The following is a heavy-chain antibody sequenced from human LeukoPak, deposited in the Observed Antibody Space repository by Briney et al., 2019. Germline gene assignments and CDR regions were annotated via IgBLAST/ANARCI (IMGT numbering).Heavy chain of an antibody. J-gene: IGHJ4*02. Sequence: GGSLRLSCVVSEFPFSKFCMSGFRQAPGKGLEWISYICSDSRIIHYADSVKGRFTISRDNGKNSLYLQMNSLRAEDTAVYYCARDFRNTGFDYWGQGTLVTVSS. CDR1: EFPFSKFC. D-gene: IGHD4-17*01. CDR3: ARDFRNTGFDY. V-gene: IGHV3-11*01. CDR2: ICSDSRII.